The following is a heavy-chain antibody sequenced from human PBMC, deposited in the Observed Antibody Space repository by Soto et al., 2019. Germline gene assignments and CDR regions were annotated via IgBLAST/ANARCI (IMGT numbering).Heavy chain of an antibody. CDR2: VVVGSGNT. Sequence: ASVKVSCKASGFTFTSSAVQWVRQARGQRLEWIGWVVVGSGNTNYAQKFQERVTITRDMSTSTAYMELSSLRSEDTAVYYCAAESGQQLVRRGWFDPWGQGTLVTVSS. J-gene: IGHJ5*02. CDR3: AAESGQQLVRRGWFDP. D-gene: IGHD6-13*01. V-gene: IGHV1-58*01. CDR1: GFTFTSSA.